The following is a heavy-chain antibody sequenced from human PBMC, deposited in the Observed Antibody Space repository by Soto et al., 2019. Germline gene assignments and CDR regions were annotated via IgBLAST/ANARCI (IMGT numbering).Heavy chain of an antibody. Sequence: EVQLVESGGGLVQPGGSLRLSCAASAFTFSRYWMSWVRQAPGKGLEWVANIKEDGSEKYYVDSVKGRFTISRDNAKNSLYLEMNSLRAEDTAVYYCAREGEPYSRACRKCGAYDYWGQGTLVTVSS. CDR1: AFTFSRYW. CDR2: IKEDGSEK. J-gene: IGHJ4*02. CDR3: AREGEPYSRACRKCGAYDY. D-gene: IGHD6-19*01. V-gene: IGHV3-7*01.